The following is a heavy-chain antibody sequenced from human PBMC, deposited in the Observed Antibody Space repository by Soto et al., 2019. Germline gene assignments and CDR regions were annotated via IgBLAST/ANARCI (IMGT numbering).Heavy chain of an antibody. CDR1: GFTFITAW. V-gene: IGHV3-15*01. CDR2: IKSKTDVGTT. Sequence: EVQLVESGGCLVKPGGSIRISCAASGFTFITAWMSSVRQAPGKGREWVGRIKSKTDVGTTDYAAPVKGRFTISRDDSKTKLYLQMNSLKTEYTAVYYCTILIAAAGYYYYMDVWGKGTTVTVSS. CDR3: TILIAAAGYYYYMDV. D-gene: IGHD6-13*01. J-gene: IGHJ6*03.